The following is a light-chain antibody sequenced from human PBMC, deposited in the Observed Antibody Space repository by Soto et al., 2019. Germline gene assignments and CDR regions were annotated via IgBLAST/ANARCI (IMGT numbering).Light chain of an antibody. CDR1: QSVSSSY. CDR3: QNYGSSVT. Sequence: EIVLTQSPGTLSLSPGERATLSCRASQSVSSSYLAWYHQKPGQAPRLLIYGASSRATGIPDRFSGSGSGTDFTLTISRLEPQDFAVYYCQNYGSSVTFGGGIKVEIK. V-gene: IGKV3-20*01. CDR2: GAS. J-gene: IGKJ4*01.